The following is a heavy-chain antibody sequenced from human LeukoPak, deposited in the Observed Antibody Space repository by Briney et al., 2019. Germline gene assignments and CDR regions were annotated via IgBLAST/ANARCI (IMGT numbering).Heavy chain of an antibody. Sequence: PGRSLRLSCAASGFTFDDYAMHWVRQAPGKGLEWVAVISYDGSNRYYADSVKGRFTISRDNSKNTLYLQMNSLRAEDTAVYYCAKAYGSGSPSDYWGQGTLVTVSS. CDR2: ISYDGSNR. CDR1: GFTFDDYA. J-gene: IGHJ4*02. V-gene: IGHV3-30*04. D-gene: IGHD3-10*01. CDR3: AKAYGSGSPSDY.